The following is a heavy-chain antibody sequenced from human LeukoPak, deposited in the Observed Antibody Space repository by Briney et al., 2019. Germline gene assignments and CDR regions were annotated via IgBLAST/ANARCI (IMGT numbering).Heavy chain of an antibody. CDR1: GFTFSNAW. V-gene: IGHV3-15*01. D-gene: IGHD1-26*01. CDR3: TRDKLELRQFDY. J-gene: IGHJ4*02. Sequence: GGSLRLSCAASGFTFSNAWMSWVRQAPGKGLEWVGRIKSKPDGGAIDYAAPVKGRFIISRDDSKDMLYLQMNSLKTEDAGVYYCTRDKLELRQFDYWGQGTLVTVSS. CDR2: IKSKPDGGAI.